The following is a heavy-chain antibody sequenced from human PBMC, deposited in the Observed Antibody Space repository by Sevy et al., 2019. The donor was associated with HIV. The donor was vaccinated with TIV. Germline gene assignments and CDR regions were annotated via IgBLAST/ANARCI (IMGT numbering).Heavy chain of an antibody. CDR1: GFTFSSYW. CDR3: ARFWGSRYSKKYYGMDV. V-gene: IGHV3-7*01. Sequence: GRSLRLSCAASGFTFSSYWMSWVRQAPGKGLEWVANIKQDGSEKYYVDSVKGRFTISRDNAKNSLYLQMNSLRAEDTAVYYCARFWGSRYSKKYYGMDVWGQGTTVTVSS. CDR2: IKQDGSEK. D-gene: IGHD6-13*01. J-gene: IGHJ6*02.